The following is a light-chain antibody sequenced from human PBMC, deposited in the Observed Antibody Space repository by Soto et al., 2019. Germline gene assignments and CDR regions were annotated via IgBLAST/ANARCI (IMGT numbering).Light chain of an antibody. J-gene: IGKJ1*01. V-gene: IGKV3-20*01. CDR2: AAS. CDR1: QRVSSSN. Sequence: DIWLTQSPGILSSSPGERATLSCRASQRVSSSNLAWYQQKPAQAPRLLIHAASRRAPGIPERFSGSGSGTDFTLTISRLEPEDFAVYYCQQYLTSPKTFGQGTKVDIK. CDR3: QQYLTSPKT.